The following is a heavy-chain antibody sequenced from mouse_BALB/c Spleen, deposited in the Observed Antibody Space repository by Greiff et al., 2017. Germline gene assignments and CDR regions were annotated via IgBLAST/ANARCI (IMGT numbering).Heavy chain of an antibody. CDR1: GFSLTSYG. D-gene: IGHD2-14*01. CDR3: ARADRYDGGTATFAY. J-gene: IGHJ3*01. Sequence: QVQLQQSGPGLVAPSQSLSITCTVSGFSLTSYGVHWVRQPPGKGLEWLGVIWAGGSTNYNSALMSRLSISKDNSKSQVFLKMNSLQTDDTAMYYCARADRYDGGTATFAYWGQGTLVTVSA. V-gene: IGHV2-9*02. CDR2: IWAGGST.